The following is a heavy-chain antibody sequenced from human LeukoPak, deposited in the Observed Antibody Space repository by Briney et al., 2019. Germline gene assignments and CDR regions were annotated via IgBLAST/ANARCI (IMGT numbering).Heavy chain of an antibody. Sequence: GGSLRLSCAASGFTFSSYAMSWVRQAPGKGLEWVSAISGSGGSTYYADSVKGRFTISRDNSKNTLYLQMNSLRAEDTAVYYCAKGEDYYYYYGMDVWGQGTTVAVSS. CDR2: ISGSGGST. J-gene: IGHJ6*02. CDR1: GFTFSSYA. CDR3: AKGEDYYYYYGMDV. V-gene: IGHV3-23*01.